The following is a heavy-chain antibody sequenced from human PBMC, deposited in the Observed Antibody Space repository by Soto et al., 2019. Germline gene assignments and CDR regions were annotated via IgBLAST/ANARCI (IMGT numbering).Heavy chain of an antibody. D-gene: IGHD3-22*01. J-gene: IGHJ5*02. V-gene: IGHV3-64D*08. CDR2: INSNGGST. CDR3: VTASFSYYYDSSGYPT. Sequence: GGSLRLSCSASGFTFSSYAMHWVRQAPGTGLEYVSAINSNGGSTYYADSVKGRFTISRDNSKNTMYLQMSSLRAEDTAVYYCVTASFSYYYDSSGYPTWGQGTLVTVSS. CDR1: GFTFSSYA.